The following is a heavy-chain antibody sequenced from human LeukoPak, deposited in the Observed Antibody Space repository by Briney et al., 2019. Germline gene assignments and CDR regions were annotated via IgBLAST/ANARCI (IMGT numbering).Heavy chain of an antibody. CDR3: AKRRYDSSGYYYVY. J-gene: IGHJ4*02. D-gene: IGHD3-22*01. Sequence: PGGSLRLSCAASGFTFSSYAMSWVRQPPGKGLEWVSAISGSGGSTYYADSVKGRFTISRDNSKNTLYLQMNSLRAEDTAVYYCAKRRYDSSGYYYVYWGQGTLVTVSS. V-gene: IGHV3-23*01. CDR1: GFTFSSYA. CDR2: ISGSGGST.